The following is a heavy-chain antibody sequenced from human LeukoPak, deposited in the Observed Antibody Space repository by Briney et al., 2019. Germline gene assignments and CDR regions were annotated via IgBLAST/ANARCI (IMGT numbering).Heavy chain of an antibody. J-gene: IGHJ3*02. Sequence: SETLSLTCAVYGGSFSGYYWSWIRQPPGKGLEWIGEINHSGSTNYNPSLKSRVTISVDTSKNQFSLKLSSVAAADTAVYFCARGPYSYDSSGAFDIWGRGTMVTVSS. CDR2: INHSGST. CDR3: ARGPYSYDSSGAFDI. CDR1: GGSFSGYY. D-gene: IGHD3-22*01. V-gene: IGHV4-34*01.